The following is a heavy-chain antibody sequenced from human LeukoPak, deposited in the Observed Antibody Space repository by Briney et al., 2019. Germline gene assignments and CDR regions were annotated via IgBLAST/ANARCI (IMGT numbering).Heavy chain of an antibody. Sequence: ASVKVSCKVSGYTLTELSMHSVRQAPGKGLEWMGGFDPEDGETIYAQKFQGRVTMTEDTSTDTAYMELSSLRSEDTAVYYCATVSFKYYYYMDVWGKGTTVTVSS. CDR1: GYTLTELS. CDR3: ATVSFKYYYYMDV. J-gene: IGHJ6*03. CDR2: FDPEDGET. V-gene: IGHV1-24*01.